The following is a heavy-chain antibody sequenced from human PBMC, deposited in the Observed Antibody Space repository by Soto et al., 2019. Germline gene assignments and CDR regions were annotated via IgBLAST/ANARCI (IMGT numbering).Heavy chain of an antibody. J-gene: IGHJ4*02. CDR2: ISYDGSNK. CDR3: AKLVVTTYYFDY. D-gene: IGHD2-15*01. V-gene: IGHV3-30*18. CDR1: GFTFSSYG. Sequence: GGSMILSCAASGFTFSSYGMHWVRTAPGKGLEWVAVISYDGSNKYYADSVKGRFTISRDNSKNTLYLQMNSLRAEDTAVYYCAKLVVTTYYFDYWGQGTLVTVSS.